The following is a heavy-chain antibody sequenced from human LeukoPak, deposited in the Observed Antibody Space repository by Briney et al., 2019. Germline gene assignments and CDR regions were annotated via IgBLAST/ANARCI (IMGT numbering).Heavy chain of an antibody. CDR3: AREVSASYYYYYGMDV. J-gene: IGHJ6*02. D-gene: IGHD2-8*01. V-gene: IGHV1-18*01. Sequence: ASVKVSCKASGYTFTSYGISWVRRAPGQGLEWMGWISAYNGNTNYAQKLQGRVTMTTDTSTSTAYMELSSLRSEDTAVYYCAREVSASYYYYYGMDVWGQGTTVTVSS. CDR2: ISAYNGNT. CDR1: GYTFTSYG.